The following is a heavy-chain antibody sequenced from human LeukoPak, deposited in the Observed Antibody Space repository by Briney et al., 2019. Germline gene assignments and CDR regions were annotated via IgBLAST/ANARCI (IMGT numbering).Heavy chain of an antibody. CDR1: GFTFSDYY. Sequence: GGSLRLSCAASGFTFSDYYMSWIRQAPGKGLEWVSYISSSGSTIYYADSVKGRFTISRDNSKNSLYLQMNSLRAEDTAVYYCARERDANYYDSSGYYSIRDYWGQGTLVTVSS. D-gene: IGHD3-22*01. J-gene: IGHJ4*02. V-gene: IGHV3-11*04. CDR3: ARERDANYYDSSGYYSIRDY. CDR2: ISSSGSTI.